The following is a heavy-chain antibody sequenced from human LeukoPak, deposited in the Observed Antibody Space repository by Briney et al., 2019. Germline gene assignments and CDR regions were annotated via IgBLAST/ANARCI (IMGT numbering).Heavy chain of an antibody. J-gene: IGHJ4*02. CDR2: LSTSGGTT. Sequence: GSLRLSCAASGFTFTTYAMSWVRQAPGKGLEWVSTLSTSGGTTYYADSVKGRFIISRDNSKNTLYLQLNSLRAEDTALYYCAKGRSLPPYYFDYWGQGTLVTVSS. V-gene: IGHV3-23*01. CDR3: AKGRSLPPYYFDY. CDR1: GFTFTTYA.